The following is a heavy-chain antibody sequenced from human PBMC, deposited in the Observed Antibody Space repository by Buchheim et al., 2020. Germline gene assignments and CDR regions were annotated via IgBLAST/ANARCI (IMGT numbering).Heavy chain of an antibody. CDR2: ISYDGSNK. Sequence: QVQLVKSGGGVVQPGRSLRLSCAASGFTFSSYGMHWVRQAPGKGLEWVAVISYDGSNKYYADSVKGRFTISRDNSKNTLYLQMNSLRAEDTAVYYCAKERSGVGAGAFDIWGQGT. V-gene: IGHV3-30*18. J-gene: IGHJ3*02. CDR1: GFTFSSYG. CDR3: AKERSGVGAGAFDI. D-gene: IGHD1-26*01.